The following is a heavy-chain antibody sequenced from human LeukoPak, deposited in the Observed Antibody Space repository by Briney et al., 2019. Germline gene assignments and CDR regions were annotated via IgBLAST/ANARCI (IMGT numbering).Heavy chain of an antibody. V-gene: IGHV3-23*01. CDR1: GFTFSNYG. D-gene: IGHD1-1*01. J-gene: IGHJ4*02. Sequence: PGGSLRLSCAASGFTFSNYGMNWVRQAPGKGLEWVSGIGGSGGFTTYFADSVKGRFTISRDNSKNTLYLQMNSLRADDTALYYCARDRRYASFDNWGQGTLVTVSS. CDR3: ARDRRYASFDN. CDR2: IGGSGGFTT.